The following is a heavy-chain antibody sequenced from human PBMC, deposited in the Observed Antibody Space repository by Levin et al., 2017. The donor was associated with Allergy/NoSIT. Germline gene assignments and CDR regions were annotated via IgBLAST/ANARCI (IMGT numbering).Heavy chain of an antibody. J-gene: IGHJ3*02. Sequence: GASVKVSCKASGYTFTSYYMHWVRQAPGQGLEWMGIINPSGGSTSYAQKFQGRVTMTRDTSTSTVYMELSSLRSEDTAVYYCASFPNSYGPMNAFDIWGQGTMVTVSS. CDR2: INPSGGST. V-gene: IGHV1-46*03. D-gene: IGHD5-18*01. CDR1: GYTFTSYY. CDR3: ASFPNSYGPMNAFDI.